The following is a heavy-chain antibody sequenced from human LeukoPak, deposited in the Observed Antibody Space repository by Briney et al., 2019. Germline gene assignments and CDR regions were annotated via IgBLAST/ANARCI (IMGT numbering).Heavy chain of an antibody. CDR3: AKDRRSSPKVGLDY. J-gene: IGHJ4*02. CDR1: GFTFSSYG. Sequence: PGGSLRLSCAASGFTFSSYGMHWVRQAPGKGLEGVAFIRYDGSNKYYADSVKGRFTISRDNSKNTLYLQMNSLRAEDTAVYYCAKDRRSSPKVGLDYWGQGTLVTVSS. D-gene: IGHD6-6*01. CDR2: IRYDGSNK. V-gene: IGHV3-30*02.